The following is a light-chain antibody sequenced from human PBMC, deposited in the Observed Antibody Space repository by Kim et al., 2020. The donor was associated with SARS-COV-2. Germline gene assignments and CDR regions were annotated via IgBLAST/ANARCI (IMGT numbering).Light chain of an antibody. J-gene: IGLJ3*02. CDR3: CSFAGSYTWV. V-gene: IGLV2-11*01. CDR2: DVS. Sequence: QSVTLSCTGTSSEVGAYNYVSGYQQHPGKAPKLVIYDVSKRPSGVPDRFSGSKSGNTASLTISGLQAADEADYYCCSFAGSYTWVFGRGTQLTVL. CDR1: SSEVGAYNY.